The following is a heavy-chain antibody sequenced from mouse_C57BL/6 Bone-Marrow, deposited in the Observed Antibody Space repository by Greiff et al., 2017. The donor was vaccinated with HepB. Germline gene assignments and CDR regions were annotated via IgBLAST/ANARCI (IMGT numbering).Heavy chain of an antibody. V-gene: IGHV3-6*01. CDR3: ARAPQLRPLDY. CDR1: GYSITSGYY. Sequence: EVKLMESGPGLVKPSQSLSLTCSVTGYSITSGYYWNWIRQFPGNKLEWMGYISYDGSNNYNPSLKNRISITRDTSKNQFFLKLNSVTTEDTATYYCARAPQLRPLDYWGQGTTLTVSS. CDR2: ISYDGSN. J-gene: IGHJ2*01. D-gene: IGHD3-2*02.